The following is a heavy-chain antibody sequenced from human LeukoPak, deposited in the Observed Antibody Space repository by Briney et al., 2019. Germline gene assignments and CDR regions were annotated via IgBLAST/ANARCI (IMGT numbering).Heavy chain of an antibody. V-gene: IGHV3-73*01. CDR3: AKERGVDIVATGPFDY. CDR1: GFTFSGSA. CDR2: IRGKANSYAT. J-gene: IGHJ4*02. Sequence: GGSLRLSCAVSGFTFSGSAMHWVRQASGKGLEWVGRIRGKANSYATSYGASVKGRFTISRDNSKNTLYLQMNSLRAEDTAVYYCAKERGVDIVATGPFDYWGQGTLVTVSS. D-gene: IGHD5-12*01.